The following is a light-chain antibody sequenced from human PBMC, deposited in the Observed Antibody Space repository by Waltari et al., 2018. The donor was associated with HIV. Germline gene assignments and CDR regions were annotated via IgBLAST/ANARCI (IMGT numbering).Light chain of an antibody. Sequence: QSVLTQPPSASGTLGQGVTISCFGSSSNIGTNTVNWYQHLPGAAPKLIIFRNHQRPSGVPDLFSGSQSGTSAFLTITGLLPGDEATYYCAAWDASLHVVFGGGTQLTVL. CDR3: AAWDASLHVV. V-gene: IGLV1-44*01. CDR2: RNH. J-gene: IGLJ2*01. CDR1: SSNIGTNT.